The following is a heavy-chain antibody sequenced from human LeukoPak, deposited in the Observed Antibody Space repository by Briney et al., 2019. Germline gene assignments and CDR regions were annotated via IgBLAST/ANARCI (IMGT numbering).Heavy chain of an antibody. Sequence: GGSLRLSCAVSGFTFSGFWMSWSRQAPGKGLEWVASINHNGNVNYYVDSVKGRFTISRDNAKNSLYLQMGNLRAEDTAVYFCARGGGLDVWGQGATVTVSS. V-gene: IGHV3-7*03. CDR1: GFTFSGFW. J-gene: IGHJ6*02. CDR2: INHNGNVN. CDR3: ARGGGLDV. D-gene: IGHD3-16*01.